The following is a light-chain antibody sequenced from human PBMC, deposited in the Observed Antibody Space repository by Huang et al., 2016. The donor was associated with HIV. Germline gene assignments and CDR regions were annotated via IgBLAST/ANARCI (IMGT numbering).Light chain of an antibody. Sequence: QSVSSYLAWYQQKPGQAPRLLIYDASSRATGIPARFSGSGSGTDFTLTISSLEPEDFAVYYCQQRSNWPRTFGQGTKVEIK. CDR3: QQRSNWPRT. CDR2: DAS. V-gene: IGKV3-11*01. J-gene: IGKJ1*01. CDR1: QSVSSY.